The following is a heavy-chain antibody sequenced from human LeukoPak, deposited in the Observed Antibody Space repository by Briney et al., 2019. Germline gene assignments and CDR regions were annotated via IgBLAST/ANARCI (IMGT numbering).Heavy chain of an antibody. CDR3: ARGGIGDAEMATIIGY. CDR1: GYTFTGYY. CDR2: INPNSGGT. V-gene: IGHV1-2*02. Sequence: ASVKVSCKASGYTFTGYYIHWVRQAPGQGLEWMGWINPNSGGTNYPQKFQGKVTMTRDTSIRTAYMEVRRLRSDDTAIYYCARGGIGDAEMATIIGYWGQGTLVTVSS. D-gene: IGHD5-24*01. J-gene: IGHJ4*02.